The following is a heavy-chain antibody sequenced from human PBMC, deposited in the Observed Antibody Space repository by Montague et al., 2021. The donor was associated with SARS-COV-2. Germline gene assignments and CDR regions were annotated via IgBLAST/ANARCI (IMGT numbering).Heavy chain of an antibody. CDR3: VRDSDWGFDV. Sequence: SLRLSCAASGFNFRIYSMNWVRQAPGKGLEWLSYIDRDGGNIHHADSARGRFVISRDNAKGSLYLQMNCLRDDDTAVYDCVRDSDWGFDVWGQGALVIVSS. V-gene: IGHV3-48*02. CDR2: IDRDGGNI. CDR1: GFNFRIYS. D-gene: IGHD3-16*01. J-gene: IGHJ4*02.